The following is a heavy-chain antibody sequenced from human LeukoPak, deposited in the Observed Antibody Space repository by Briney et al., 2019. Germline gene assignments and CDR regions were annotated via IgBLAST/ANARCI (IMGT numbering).Heavy chain of an antibody. Sequence: SVTVSCKASGGTFSSYSISWVRQAPGQGLEWMGVIIPMFGTTTYAQRFQGRVTITADKSTSTAYMELSSLRSEDTAVYYCARDSYRTRNYNWFDPWGQGTLVTVSS. J-gene: IGHJ5*02. D-gene: IGHD1-7*01. CDR1: GGTFSSYS. V-gene: IGHV1-69*06. CDR3: ARDSYRTRNYNWFDP. CDR2: IIPMFGTT.